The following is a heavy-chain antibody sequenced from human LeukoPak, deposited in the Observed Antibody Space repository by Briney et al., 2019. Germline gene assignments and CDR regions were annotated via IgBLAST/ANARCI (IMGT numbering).Heavy chain of an antibody. Sequence: GGSLRLSCAASGFTFSSFWMHWVRQAPGKGLVWVSRIDYDGTTTAYADSVKGRFTIYRDNAKNTLFLQLNSLRDEDTAVYYCVRSRRGDFDPGGQGNLGTFSP. V-gene: IGHV3-74*01. CDR1: GFTFSSFW. D-gene: IGHD3-16*01. J-gene: IGHJ5*02. CDR2: IDYDGTTT. CDR3: VRSRRGDFDP.